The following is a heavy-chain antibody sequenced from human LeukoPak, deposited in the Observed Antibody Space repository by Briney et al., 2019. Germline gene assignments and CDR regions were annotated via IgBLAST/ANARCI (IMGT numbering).Heavy chain of an antibody. D-gene: IGHD3-22*01. CDR2: ISSSSSYI. CDR3: ARDSNYYDSSGYL. V-gene: IGHV3-21*01. Sequence: PGGSLRLSCAASGFTFSSYSMNWVRQAPGKGLEWVSSISSSSSYIYYADSVKGRFTISRDNAKNSLYLQMNSLRAEDTAVYYCARDSNYYDSSGYLWGQGTLVTVSS. J-gene: IGHJ5*02. CDR1: GFTFSSYS.